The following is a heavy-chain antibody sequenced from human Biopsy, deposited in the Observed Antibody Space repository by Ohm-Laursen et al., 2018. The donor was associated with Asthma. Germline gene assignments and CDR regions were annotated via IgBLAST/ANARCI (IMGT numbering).Heavy chain of an antibody. J-gene: IGHJ4*01. Sequence: SVKVSCNASGVALSGYTFEWVRQSRGLCLDFISWIVFASGATNYAQNFQDRLTVTRDMSAGSVSMELRGLSSTGTAVYYCAAGRTSLQGESLIWGQGTLVSVSS. CDR2: IVFASGAT. CDR1: GVALSGYT. V-gene: IGHV1-58*01. D-gene: IGHD2/OR15-2a*01. CDR3: AAGRTSLQGESLI.